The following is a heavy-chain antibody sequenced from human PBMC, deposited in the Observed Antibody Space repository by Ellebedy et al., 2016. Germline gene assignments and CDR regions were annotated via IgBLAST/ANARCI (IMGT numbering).Heavy chain of an antibody. J-gene: IGHJ3*02. Sequence: SVKVSXXASGGTFSSYAISWVRQAPGQGLEWMGGIIPIFGTANYAQKFQGRVTITADESTSTAYMELSSLRSEDTAVYYCARGSIVVVPAASFSSAAFDIWGQGTMVTVSS. CDR3: ARGSIVVVPAASFSSAAFDI. CDR2: IIPIFGTA. CDR1: GGTFSSYA. D-gene: IGHD2-2*01. V-gene: IGHV1-69*13.